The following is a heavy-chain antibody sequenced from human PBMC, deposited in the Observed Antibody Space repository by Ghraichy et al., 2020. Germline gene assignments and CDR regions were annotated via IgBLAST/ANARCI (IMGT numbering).Heavy chain of an antibody. CDR2: ISGSGGST. CDR1: GFTFSSYA. V-gene: IGHV3-23*01. CDR3: AKDYCSSTSCYNWFDP. J-gene: IGHJ5*02. Sequence: LSLTCAASGFTFSSYAMSWVRQAPGKGLEWVSAISGSGGSTYYADSVKGRFTISRDNSKNTLYLQMNSLRAEDTAVYYCAKDYCSSTSCYNWFDPWGQGTLVTVSS. D-gene: IGHD2-2*01.